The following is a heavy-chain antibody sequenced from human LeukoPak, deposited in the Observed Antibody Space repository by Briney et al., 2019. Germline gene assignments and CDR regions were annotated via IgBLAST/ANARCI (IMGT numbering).Heavy chain of an antibody. Sequence: GGSLRLSCAASGFTFSSYWMHWVRQAPGKGLVWVSRISPDGSTTGHADSVKGLFTTSRDNAKNTLFLQMNSLRAEDTAVYYCAKGDTYYDLLTCFDFWGPGTLVTVSS. J-gene: IGHJ4*02. D-gene: IGHD3-9*01. CDR2: ISPDGSTT. CDR1: GFTFSSYW. V-gene: IGHV3-74*01. CDR3: AKGDTYYDLLTCFDF.